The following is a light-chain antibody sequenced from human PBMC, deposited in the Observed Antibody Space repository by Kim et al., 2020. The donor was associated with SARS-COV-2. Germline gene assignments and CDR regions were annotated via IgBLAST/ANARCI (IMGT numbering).Light chain of an antibody. CDR3: NSRDSNDNVV. V-gene: IGLV3-19*01. Sequence: VALGQTVRITCQGDSLRSYYATWYQQKPGQAPILIIYGKNNRPSGIPDRFSGSSSGNTASLTITGTQAGDEADYYCNSRDSNDNVVFGGGTKLTVL. J-gene: IGLJ2*01. CDR1: SLRSYY. CDR2: GKN.